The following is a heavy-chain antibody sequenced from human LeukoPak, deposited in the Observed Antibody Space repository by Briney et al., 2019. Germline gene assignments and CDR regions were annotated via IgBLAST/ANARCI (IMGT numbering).Heavy chain of an antibody. CDR2: ISYDGSNK. CDR1: GFTFSSYA. D-gene: IGHD3-22*01. CDR3: ARSYDSSGYYPYYFDY. Sequence: GRPLRLSCAASGFTFSSYAMHWVRQAPGKGLEWVAVISYDGSNKYYADSVKGRFTISRDNSKNTLYLQMNSLRAEDTAVYYCARSYDSSGYYPYYFDYWGQGTLVTVSS. J-gene: IGHJ4*02. V-gene: IGHV3-30*01.